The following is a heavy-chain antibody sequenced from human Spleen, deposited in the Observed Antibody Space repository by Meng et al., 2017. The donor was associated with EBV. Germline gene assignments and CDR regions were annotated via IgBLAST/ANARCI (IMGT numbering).Heavy chain of an antibody. Sequence: QLQLVESGGGLVKPGGSLRLSCAASGFTFSDFYMSWIRQAPGKGLELFSYITSSGNPIYYADSVKGRFIISRDNAKNSLYLQMNSLRAEDAAVYYCATYRDYVLDYWGQGTLVTVPS. J-gene: IGHJ4*02. CDR2: ITSSGNPI. D-gene: IGHD4-17*01. CDR1: GFTFSDFY. CDR3: ATYRDYVLDY. V-gene: IGHV3-11*01.